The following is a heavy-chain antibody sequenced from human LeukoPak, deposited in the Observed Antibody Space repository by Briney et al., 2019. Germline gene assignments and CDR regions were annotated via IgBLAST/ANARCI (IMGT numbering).Heavy chain of an antibody. Sequence: PGGSLRLSCAASGFTFSSYWMSWVRQAPGKGLEWVANIKHDGSEKYYVDSVKGRFTISRDNAEKSLYLQMNSLRGEDTAMYYCARVQGGGYRTADYWGQGTLVTVSS. CDR3: ARVQGGGYRTADY. CDR1: GFTFSSYW. D-gene: IGHD6-19*01. V-gene: IGHV3-7*01. CDR2: IKHDGSEK. J-gene: IGHJ4*02.